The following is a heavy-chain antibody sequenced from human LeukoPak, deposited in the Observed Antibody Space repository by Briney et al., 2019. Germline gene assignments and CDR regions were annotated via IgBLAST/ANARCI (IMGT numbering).Heavy chain of an antibody. J-gene: IGHJ2*01. CDR2: ISGSGGST. CDR1: GFTFSSYA. D-gene: IGHD2-2*01. CDR3: AKGHCSSTSCYDYWYFDL. Sequence: GGSLRLSCAASGFTFSSYAMSWVRQAPGKGLEWVSAISGSGGSTYYADSVKGRSTISRDNSKNTLYLQMNSLRAEDTAVYYCAKGHCSSTSCYDYWYFDLWGRGTLVTVSS. V-gene: IGHV3-23*01.